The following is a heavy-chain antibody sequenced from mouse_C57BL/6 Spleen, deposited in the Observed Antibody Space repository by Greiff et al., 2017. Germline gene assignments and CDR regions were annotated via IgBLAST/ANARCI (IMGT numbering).Heavy chain of an antibody. D-gene: IGHD1-1*01. Sequence: EVKLEESGGGLVKPGRSLNLSCAASGFTFSSYAMSWVRQTPGKRLEWVATISDGGSSNYYPYNVKCRFTITRDNDKNNLYLQMSHLTSADTAMYYCARDSPVVALDYWGQGTTLTVSS. CDR2: ISDGGSSN. CDR1: GFTFSSYA. J-gene: IGHJ2*01. CDR3: ARDSPVVALDY. V-gene: IGHV5-4*01.